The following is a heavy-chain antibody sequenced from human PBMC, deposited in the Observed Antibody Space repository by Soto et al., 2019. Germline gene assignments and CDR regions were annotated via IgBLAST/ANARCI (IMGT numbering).Heavy chain of an antibody. V-gene: IGHV4-59*01. D-gene: IGHD2-15*01. CDR2: IYYSGNT. J-gene: IGHJ3*01. CDR3: AREVLGYCSGGSCYRAFDV. CDR1: GGSISTYY. Sequence: PSETLSLTCTVSGGSISTYYWNWVRQPPGKGLEWIGYIYYSGNTHYNPSLKSRVTISVDTSKDQFSLKLNSVTAADTAVYYCAREVLGYCSGGSCYRAFDVWGQGTMVTV.